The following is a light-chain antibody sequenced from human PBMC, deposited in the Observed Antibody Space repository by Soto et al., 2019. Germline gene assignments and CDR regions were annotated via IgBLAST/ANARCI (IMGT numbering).Light chain of an antibody. CDR3: SSYAGSGVVV. CDR1: SSDVGGYNY. J-gene: IGLJ7*01. V-gene: IGLV2-14*03. Sequence: QSVLTQPASVSASPGQSITISCTGTSSDVGGYNYVSWYQQYPGKAPKLMIYDVSDRPSGVSQRFSGSKSGDTASLTISGLQTEDEAEYYCSSYAGSGVVVFGGGTQLTVL. CDR2: DVS.